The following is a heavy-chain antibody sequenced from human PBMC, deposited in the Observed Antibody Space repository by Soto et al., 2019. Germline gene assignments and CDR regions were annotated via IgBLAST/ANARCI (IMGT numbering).Heavy chain of an antibody. J-gene: IGHJ4*02. V-gene: IGHV3-21*01. CDR1: XXXFSXXX. Sequence: GGSLRLSCXASXXXFSXXXXNXXXQAPGKGLEWVSPIGSSSSYISYADSVKGRFTISRDNAKNSLYLQMNSLRAEDTAVYYCARDSDVGGGYYFDYWGQGTLVTVSS. D-gene: IGHD2-15*01. CDR3: ARDSDVGGGYYFDY. CDR2: IGSSSSYI.